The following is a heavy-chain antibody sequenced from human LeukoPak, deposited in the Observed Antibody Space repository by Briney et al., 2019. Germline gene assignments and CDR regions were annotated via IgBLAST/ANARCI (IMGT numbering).Heavy chain of an antibody. J-gene: IGHJ3*02. Sequence: VASVKVSCKVSGYTLTELSMHWVRQAPGKGLEWMGGFDPEDGETIYAQKFQGRVTMTEDTSTDTAYMELSSLRSEDTAVYYCATDYKMATIRSAFDIWGQGTMVTVSS. CDR1: GYTLTELS. D-gene: IGHD5-24*01. V-gene: IGHV1-24*01. CDR2: FDPEDGET. CDR3: ATDYKMATIRSAFDI.